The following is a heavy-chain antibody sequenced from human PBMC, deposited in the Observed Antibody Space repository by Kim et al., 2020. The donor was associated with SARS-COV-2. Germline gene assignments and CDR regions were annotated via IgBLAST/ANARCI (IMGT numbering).Heavy chain of an antibody. CDR1: GFTFSSYG. J-gene: IGHJ4*02. V-gene: IGHV3-33*01. D-gene: IGHD3-10*01. CDR2: IWYDGSNK. Sequence: GGSLRLSCAASGFTFSSYGMHWVRQAPGKGLEWVAVIWYDGSNKYYADSVKGRFTISRDNSKNTLYLQMNSLRAEDTAVYYCARAFRFGEFDFDYWGQGTLVTVSS. CDR3: ARAFRFGEFDFDY.